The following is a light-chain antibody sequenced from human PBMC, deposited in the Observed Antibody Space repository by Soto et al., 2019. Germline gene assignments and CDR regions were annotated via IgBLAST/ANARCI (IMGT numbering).Light chain of an antibody. V-gene: IGKV1-39*01. CDR2: ASS. CDR3: QQSYSTPRTWT. Sequence: DIQMTQSPASLSASVGDKVTITCRASPSVSSYLNWYQQKPGKAPKLLIYASSSLQSGVPSRFSGSGSGTDFTLTISSLQPEDFATYYCQQSYSTPRTWTFGQGTKVDIK. J-gene: IGKJ1*01. CDR1: PSVSSY.